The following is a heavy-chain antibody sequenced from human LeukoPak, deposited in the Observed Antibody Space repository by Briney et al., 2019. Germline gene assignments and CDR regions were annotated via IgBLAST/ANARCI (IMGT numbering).Heavy chain of an antibody. CDR1: GFTFSSYW. D-gene: IGHD3-22*01. V-gene: IGHV3-7*01. Sequence: GGSLRLSCAASGFTFSSYWMSSVRQAPGKGLEWVANIKQDGREKYYVDSVKGRFTISRDNAKNSLYLQMNSLRAEDTAVYYCARAPRPIPYYYDSSGYYYMDVWGKGTTVTVSS. J-gene: IGHJ6*03. CDR2: IKQDGREK. CDR3: ARAPRPIPYYYDSSGYYYMDV.